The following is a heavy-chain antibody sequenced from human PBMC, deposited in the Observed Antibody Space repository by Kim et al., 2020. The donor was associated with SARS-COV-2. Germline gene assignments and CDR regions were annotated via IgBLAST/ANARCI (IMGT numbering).Heavy chain of an antibody. D-gene: IGHD3-9*01. CDR3: ATRADYDILTGYYPIGAQFDY. CDR1: GYSFTSYW. V-gene: IGHV5-51*01. CDR2: IYPGDSDT. J-gene: IGHJ4*02. Sequence: GESLKISCKGSGYSFTSYWIGWVRQMPGKGLEWMGIIYPGDSDTRYSPSFQGQVTISADKSISTAYLQWSSLKASDTAMYYCATRADYDILTGYYPIGAQFDYWGQGTLVTVSS.